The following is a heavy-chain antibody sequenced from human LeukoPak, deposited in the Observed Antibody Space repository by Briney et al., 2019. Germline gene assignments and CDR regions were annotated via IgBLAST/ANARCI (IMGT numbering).Heavy chain of an antibody. D-gene: IGHD4-17*01. Sequence: GGSLRLSCAASGFIFSNYYMHWVRQAPGKGLEWVAVITSYDGSSEYYADSVKGRFTISRDNSKNSLYLQMNSLRPEDTALYYCARTTVTEASNYWGQGTLVTVSS. CDR2: ITSYDGSSE. J-gene: IGHJ4*02. CDR3: ARTTVTEASNY. CDR1: GFIFSNYY. V-gene: IGHV3-30*04.